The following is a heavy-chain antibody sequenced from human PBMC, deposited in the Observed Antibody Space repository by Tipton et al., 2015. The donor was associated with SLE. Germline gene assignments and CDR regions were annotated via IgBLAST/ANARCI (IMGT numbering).Heavy chain of an antibody. Sequence: QVQLVQSGAEVKKPGASVKVSCKASGYTFTSYGISWVRQAPGQGLEWMGWISAYNGNTDYAQKLQGRVTMTRNTSISTAYMELSSLRSEDTAVYYCARAKGAEYFQHWGQGTLVTVSS. CDR2: ISAYNGNT. CDR1: GYTFTSYG. CDR3: ARAKGAEYFQH. J-gene: IGHJ1*01. V-gene: IGHV1-18*01.